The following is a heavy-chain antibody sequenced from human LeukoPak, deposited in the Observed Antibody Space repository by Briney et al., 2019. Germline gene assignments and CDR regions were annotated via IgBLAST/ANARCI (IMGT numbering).Heavy chain of an antibody. CDR1: GGSISSYY. CDR3: ARDIRSGYYYYYMDV. CDR2: IYYSGST. V-gene: IGHV4-59*12. J-gene: IGHJ6*03. D-gene: IGHD2-21*01. Sequence: SETLSLTCTVSGGSISSYYWSWIRQPPGKGLEWIGYIYYSGSTNYSSSLKSRVTMSVDMSKNHFSLKLSSVTAADTAVYYCARDIRSGYYYYYMDVWGKGTTVTVSS.